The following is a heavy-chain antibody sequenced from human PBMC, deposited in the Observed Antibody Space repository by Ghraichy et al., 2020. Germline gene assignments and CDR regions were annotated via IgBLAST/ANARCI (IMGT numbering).Heavy chain of an antibody. Sequence: SETLSLTCTVSGGSISSGGYYWSWIRQHPGKGLEWIGYIYYSGSTYYNPSLKSRVTISVDTSKNQFSLKLSSVTAADTAVYYCARLEPMIVLRDYYYYMDVWDKGTTVTVSS. CDR1: GGSISSGGYY. CDR3: ARLEPMIVLRDYYYYMDV. D-gene: IGHD3-22*01. V-gene: IGHV4-31*03. J-gene: IGHJ6*03. CDR2: IYYSGST.